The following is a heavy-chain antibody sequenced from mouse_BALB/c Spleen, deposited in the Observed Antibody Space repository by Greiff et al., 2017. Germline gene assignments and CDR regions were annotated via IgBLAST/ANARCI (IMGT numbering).Heavy chain of an antibody. CDR1: GYTFTSYV. V-gene: IGHV1-14*01. D-gene: IGHD4-1*02. Sequence: EVKLVESGPELVKPGASVKMSCKASGYTFTSYVMHWVKQKPGQGLEWIGYINPYNDGTKYNEKFKGKATLTSDKSSSTAYMELSSLTSEDSAVYYCARSTGRDYFDYWGQGTTLTVSS. J-gene: IGHJ2*01. CDR3: ARSTGRDYFDY. CDR2: INPYNDGT.